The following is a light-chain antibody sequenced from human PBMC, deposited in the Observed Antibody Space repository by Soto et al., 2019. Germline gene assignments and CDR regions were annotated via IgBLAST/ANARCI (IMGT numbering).Light chain of an antibody. V-gene: IGKV3-20*01. CDR2: GAS. Sequence: EIVLTQSPGTLSLSPGERATLSCRASQSVSSSYLAWYQQKPGQAPRLFIYGASSRATGIPDRFSGSGSGTDFTLTISRLEPEDFAVYYCQQYGSSFWTFGQGTKVDIK. CDR3: QQYGSSFWT. CDR1: QSVSSSY. J-gene: IGKJ1*01.